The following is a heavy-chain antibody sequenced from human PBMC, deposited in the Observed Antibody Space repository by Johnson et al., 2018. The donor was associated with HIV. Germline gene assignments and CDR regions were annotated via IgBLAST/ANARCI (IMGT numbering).Heavy chain of an antibody. V-gene: IGHV3-73*01. CDR2: IRSKANSYAT. CDR1: GFIVRSNY. J-gene: IGHJ3*02. D-gene: IGHD3-22*01. Sequence: VQLVESGGGLVQPGGSLRLSCAASGFIVRSNYMNWVRQAPGKGLEWVGRIRSKANSYATAYAASVEGRFTISRDDSKNTAYLQMNSLKTEDTAVYYCTRRGYYDSSGYAFDIWGQGTMVTVSS. CDR3: TRRGYYDSSGYAFDI.